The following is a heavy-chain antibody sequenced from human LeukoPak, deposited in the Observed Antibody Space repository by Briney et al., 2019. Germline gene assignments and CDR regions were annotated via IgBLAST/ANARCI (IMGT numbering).Heavy chain of an antibody. V-gene: IGHV3-23*01. CDR3: ARVQSGSDAFDI. Sequence: GGSLRLSCAGSGFTFSRYAMSWVRQAPGKGLEWVSAISRSGGTTYYADSVKGRSTISRDNSKNTLYLQMSSLRAEDTAIYYCARVQSGSDAFDIWGQGRMVTVSS. CDR2: ISRSGGTT. J-gene: IGHJ3*02. CDR1: GFTFSRYA.